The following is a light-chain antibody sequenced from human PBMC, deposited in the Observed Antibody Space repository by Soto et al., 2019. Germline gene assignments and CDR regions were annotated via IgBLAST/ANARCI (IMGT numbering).Light chain of an antibody. J-gene: IGKJ2*01. CDR2: TAS. V-gene: IGKV1-39*01. CDR3: QQSYSTLMYT. Sequence: DIQMTQSPSSLSASVGDRVIITCRASRRIRNYLNWYQQKPGKAPKVLIYTASNLQSGVPSRFSGSGSGTDFTLTISSLQPEDSATYYCQQSYSTLMYTFGQGTKLEIK. CDR1: RRIRNY.